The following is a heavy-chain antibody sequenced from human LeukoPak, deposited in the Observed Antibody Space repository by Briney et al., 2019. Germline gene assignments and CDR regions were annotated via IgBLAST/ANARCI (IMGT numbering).Heavy chain of an antibody. CDR3: ARGDLYDGGRRNWFDP. V-gene: IGHV4-59*12. CDR2: IYYSGST. D-gene: IGHD5/OR15-5a*01. J-gene: IGHJ5*02. Sequence: PGTLSLTCTVSGGSIRSYYWNWIRQPPGKGLEWIGYIYYSGSTNYNPSLKSRVAMSVDTSKNQFSLRLTSVTAADTAVYYCARGDLYDGGRRNWFDPWGQGTLVTVSS. CDR1: GGSIRSYY.